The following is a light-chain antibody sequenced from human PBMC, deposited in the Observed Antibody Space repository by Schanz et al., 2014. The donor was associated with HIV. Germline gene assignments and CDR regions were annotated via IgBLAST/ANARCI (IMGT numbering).Light chain of an antibody. CDR2: GAS. CDR3: QQRSNWPKYT. Sequence: EVVLTQSPATLSLSPGDRATLSCRASQSVGSYLAWYQQKPGQAPRLIIYGASNRATGIPARFSGSGSGTDFTLTISSLEPEDFAVYYCQQRSNWPKYTFGQGTKLEIK. V-gene: IGKV3-11*01. CDR1: QSVGSY. J-gene: IGKJ2*01.